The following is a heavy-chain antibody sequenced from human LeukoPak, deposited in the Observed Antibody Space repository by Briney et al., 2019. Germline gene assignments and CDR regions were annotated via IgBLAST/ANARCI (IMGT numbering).Heavy chain of an antibody. J-gene: IGHJ6*03. D-gene: IGHD3-10*01. CDR1: GYTFTSYD. Sequence: ASVKVSCKTSGYTFTSYDLNWVRQAPGQGLEWMGWISAYNGNTNYAQKLQGRVTMTTDTSTSTAYMELRSLRSDDTAVYYCARVGFMVRGVIRPLYYYYYMDVWGKGTTVAISS. CDR3: ARVGFMVRGVIRPLYYYYYMDV. CDR2: ISAYNGNT. V-gene: IGHV1-18*01.